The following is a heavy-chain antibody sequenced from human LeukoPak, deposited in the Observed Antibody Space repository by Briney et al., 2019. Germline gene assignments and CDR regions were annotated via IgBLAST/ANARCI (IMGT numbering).Heavy chain of an antibody. CDR1: GGTFSSYA. J-gene: IGHJ4*02. Sequence: ASVKVSCKASGGTFSSYAISWVRQAPGQGLEWMGWISAYNGNTNYAQKLQGRVTMTTDTSTSTAYMELRSLRSDDTAVYYCARDRGARLNYYDSSGYSSFGYWGQGTLVTVSS. CDR3: ARDRGARLNYYDSSGYSSFGY. D-gene: IGHD3-22*01. V-gene: IGHV1-18*01. CDR2: ISAYNGNT.